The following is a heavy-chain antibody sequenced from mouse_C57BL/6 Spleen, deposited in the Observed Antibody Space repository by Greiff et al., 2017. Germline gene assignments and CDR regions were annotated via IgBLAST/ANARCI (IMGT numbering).Heavy chain of an antibody. V-gene: IGHV5-9*01. D-gene: IGHD4-1*01. CDR2: ISGGGGNT. J-gene: IGHJ2*01. Sequence: EVHLVESGGGLVKPGGSLKLSCAASGFTFSSYTMSWVRQTPEKRLEWVATISGGGGNTYYPDSVKGRFTISRDNAKNTLYLQMSSLRSEDTALYYCARQKGLTGYFDYWGQGTTLTVSS. CDR3: ARQKGLTGYFDY. CDR1: GFTFSSYT.